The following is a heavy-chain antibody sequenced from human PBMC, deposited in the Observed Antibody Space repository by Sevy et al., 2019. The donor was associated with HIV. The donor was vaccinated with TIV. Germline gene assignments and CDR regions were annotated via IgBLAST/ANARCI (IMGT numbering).Heavy chain of an antibody. CDR3: ARAQQVTMLVVIGGLYFDF. V-gene: IGHV3-7*01. CDR1: GFTFSSYW. D-gene: IGHD3-22*01. J-gene: IGHJ4*02. CDR2: IKQDMSEK. Sequence: GGSLRLSCAASGFTFSSYWMTWVRQAPGKGLEWVANIKQDMSEKYYAHSVKGRFSISRDNARNSLYLQMESLRAEDTAGYYCARAQQVTMLVVIGGLYFDFWGQGTLVTVSS.